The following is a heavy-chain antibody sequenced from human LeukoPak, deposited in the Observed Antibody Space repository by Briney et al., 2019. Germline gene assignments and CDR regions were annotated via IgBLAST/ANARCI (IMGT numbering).Heavy chain of an antibody. J-gene: IGHJ4*02. V-gene: IGHV3-23*01. CDR3: AKGSGSSCYSPCDY. D-gene: IGHD2-15*01. Sequence: GGSLRLSCAASGFTFSNHYMDWVRQAPGKGLEWVSAISGSGGSTYYADSVKGRFTISRDNSKDTLYLQMDSLRAEDTAVYYCAKGSGSSCYSPCDYWGQGILVTVSS. CDR1: GFTFSNHY. CDR2: ISGSGGST.